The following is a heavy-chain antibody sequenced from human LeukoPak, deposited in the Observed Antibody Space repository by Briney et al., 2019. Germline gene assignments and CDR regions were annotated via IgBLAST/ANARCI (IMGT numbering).Heavy chain of an antibody. J-gene: IGHJ4*02. D-gene: IGHD3-10*01. V-gene: IGHV4-4*02. CDR3: ARALGFGEFTSHYFDY. CDR1: GGSISSSNW. CDR2: IYHSGST. Sequence: PSGTLSLTCAVSGGSISSSNWWSWVRQPPGKGLEWIGEIYHSGSTNYNPSLKSRVTISVDKSKNQFSLKLSSVTAADTAVYYCARALGFGEFTSHYFDYWGQGTLVTVSS.